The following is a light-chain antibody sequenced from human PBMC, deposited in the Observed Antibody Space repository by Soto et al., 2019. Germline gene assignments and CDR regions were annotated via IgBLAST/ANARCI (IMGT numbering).Light chain of an antibody. CDR2: EVS. CDR3: SSYTSSSRRV. Sequence: QSVLAQPSSVSGSPGQSNNISCTRTSGDVGGYSYVSWYQHHPGSARKRMIYEVSHRPSGASHGFSGSKSGHTASLHIGGLQAEDEADASCSSYTSSSRRVFGTGTKFTIL. V-gene: IGLV2-14*01. CDR1: SGDVGGYSY. J-gene: IGLJ1*01.